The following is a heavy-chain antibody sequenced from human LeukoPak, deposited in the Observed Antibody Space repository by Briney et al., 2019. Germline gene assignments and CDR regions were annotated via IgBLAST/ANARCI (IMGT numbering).Heavy chain of an antibody. D-gene: IGHD3-22*01. Sequence: GASVKVSCKASGYTFTNYGISWVRQAPGQGLEWMGWISAYTGNTNYAQNLQGRVTMTTDTSTSTAYMELRSLRSDDTAVYYCASTSYYDSSGYYGYWGQGTLVTVSS. CDR2: ISAYTGNT. V-gene: IGHV1-18*01. J-gene: IGHJ4*02. CDR1: GYTFTNYG. CDR3: ASTSYYDSSGYYGY.